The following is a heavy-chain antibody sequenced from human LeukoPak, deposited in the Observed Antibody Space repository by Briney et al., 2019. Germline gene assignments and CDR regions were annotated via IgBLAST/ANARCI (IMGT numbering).Heavy chain of an antibody. J-gene: IGHJ3*02. Sequence: ASVKVSCKASGYTFTGYYMHWVRQAPGQGLEWMGRINPNSGGTNYAQKFQGRVTMTRDTSISTAYMELSRLRSDDTAVYYCAXXXXNYHXDAFDIWGQGTMVTVSS. CDR3: AXXXXNYHXDAFDI. D-gene: IGHD1-7*01. CDR2: INPNSGGT. CDR1: GYTFTGYY. V-gene: IGHV1-2*06.